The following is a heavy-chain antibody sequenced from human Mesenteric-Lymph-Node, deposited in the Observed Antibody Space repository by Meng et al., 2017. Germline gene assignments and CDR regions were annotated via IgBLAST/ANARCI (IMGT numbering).Heavy chain of an antibody. CDR3: AREGGYSSSRKVGPVPLFDY. J-gene: IGHJ4*02. V-gene: IGHV3-11*04. CDR1: GFTFSDYY. CDR2: ISSSGSTI. Sequence: GESLKISCAASGFTFSDYYMSWIRQAPGKGLEWVSYISSSGSTIYYADSVKGRFTISRDNAKNSLYLQMNSLRAEDTAVYYCAREGGYSSSRKVGPVPLFDYWGQGTLVTVSS. D-gene: IGHD6-13*01.